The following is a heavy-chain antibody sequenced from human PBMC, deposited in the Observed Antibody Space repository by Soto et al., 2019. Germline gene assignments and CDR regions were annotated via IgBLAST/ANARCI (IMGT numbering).Heavy chain of an antibody. CDR3: VRYGHCITTSCYGNGFDP. CDR2: INSDASHT. CDR1: GFTFSTYW. J-gene: IGHJ5*02. V-gene: IGHV3-74*01. D-gene: IGHD2-2*01. Sequence: EVQLVESGGGLVQPGGSLRLSCAASGFTFSTYWMHWIRQVPGKGLEWVSRINSDASHTYYADSVKGRFTISRDNAKNTLHLEMNSLRAEDTAVYYGVRYGHCITTSCYGNGFDPWGQGTLVTVSS.